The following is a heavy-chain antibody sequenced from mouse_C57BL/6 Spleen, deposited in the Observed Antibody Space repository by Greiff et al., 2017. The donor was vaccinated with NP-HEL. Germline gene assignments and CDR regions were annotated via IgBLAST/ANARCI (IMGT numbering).Heavy chain of an antibody. J-gene: IGHJ3*01. Sequence: VQLQQSGPELVKPGASVKISCKASGYAFSSSWMNWVKQRPGKGLEWIGRIYPGDGDTNYNGKFKGKATLTADKSSSTAYMQLSSLTSEDSAVYFCAPMITTSAGFAYWGQGTLVTVSA. CDR1: GYAFSSSW. D-gene: IGHD2-4*01. CDR2: IYPGDGDT. V-gene: IGHV1-82*01. CDR3: APMITTSAGFAY.